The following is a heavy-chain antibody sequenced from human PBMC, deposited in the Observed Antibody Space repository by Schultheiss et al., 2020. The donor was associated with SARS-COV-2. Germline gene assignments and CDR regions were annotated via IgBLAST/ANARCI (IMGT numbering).Heavy chain of an antibody. Sequence: SVKVSCKASGYTFTSYGISWVRQAPGQGLEWVGGIIPIFGTANYAQKFQGRVTITADESTSTVYMELSSLRSEDTAVYYCARGSYGDYEFGYWGQGTLVTVSS. V-gene: IGHV1-69*13. CDR1: GYTFTSYG. D-gene: IGHD4-17*01. CDR3: ARGSYGDYEFGY. J-gene: IGHJ4*02. CDR2: IIPIFGTA.